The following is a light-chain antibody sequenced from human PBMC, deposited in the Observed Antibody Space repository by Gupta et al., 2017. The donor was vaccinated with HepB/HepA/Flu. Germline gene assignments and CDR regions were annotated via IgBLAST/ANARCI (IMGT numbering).Light chain of an antibody. CDR1: QTISIW. CDR2: RAS. CDR3: QQYNSYLS. Sequence: DIQMTQSPSTLSASVGDRVTITCQASQTISIWLAWYQQKPGEAPKLLIYRASSLQTGVPSRFSGSGSGTEFTLTISSLQPDDFATYYCQQYNSYLSFGPGTKVDIK. V-gene: IGKV1-5*03. J-gene: IGKJ3*01.